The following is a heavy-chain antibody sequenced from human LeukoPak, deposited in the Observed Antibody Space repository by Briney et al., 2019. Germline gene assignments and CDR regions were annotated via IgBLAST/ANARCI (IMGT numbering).Heavy chain of an antibody. CDR3: ARSPSRAYFDS. V-gene: IGHV3-66*01. D-gene: IGHD6-6*01. CDR2: IYGGGDT. CDR1: GFTVSSNY. J-gene: IGHJ4*02. Sequence: GGSLRLSCAASGFTVSSNYMSWVRQAPGKGLEWGSVIYGGGDTYYADSVKGRFSISRDNSKNTLYLQMNSLRAEDTAVYYCARSPSRAYFDSWGQGTLDTVSS.